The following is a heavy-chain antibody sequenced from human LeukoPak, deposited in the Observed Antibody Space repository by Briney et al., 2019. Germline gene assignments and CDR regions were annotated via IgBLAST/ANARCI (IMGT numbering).Heavy chain of an antibody. D-gene: IGHD2-2*01. J-gene: IGHJ4*02. CDR1: GFTFSTYA. Sequence: GGSLRLSCAASGFTFSTYAMTWVRQAPGKGLEWVSSISGSGGTTYYADSVKGRFTISRDNSKNTLPLQMNSLRAEDTAVYYCATTVGYCSSTSCSRFRYFDYWGQGTLVTVSS. CDR3: ATTVGYCSSTSCSRFRYFDY. V-gene: IGHV3-23*01. CDR2: ISGSGGTT.